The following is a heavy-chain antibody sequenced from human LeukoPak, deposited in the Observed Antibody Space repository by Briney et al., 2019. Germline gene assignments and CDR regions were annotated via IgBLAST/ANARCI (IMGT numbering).Heavy chain of an antibody. CDR1: GFTFRTST. CDR3: AAELNGVNSDCCNFEI. D-gene: IGHD4-23*01. CDR2: VSVGSGMT. V-gene: IGHV1-58*01. Sequence: GASVKVSCKASGFTFRTSTVQWVRQARGQRLEWIGWVSVGSGMTKYAHRLQERLSITRDMSTGTAYMELGSLTSDDTAVYYCAAELNGVNSDCCNFEIWGQGTMVTVSS. J-gene: IGHJ3*02.